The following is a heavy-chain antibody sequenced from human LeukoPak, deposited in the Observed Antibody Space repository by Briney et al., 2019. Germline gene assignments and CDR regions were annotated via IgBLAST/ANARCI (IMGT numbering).Heavy chain of an antibody. CDR2: LSPTGGST. J-gene: IGHJ5*02. D-gene: IGHD3-16*02. CDR1: GFTFSSFA. V-gene: IGHV3-23*01. Sequence: GGSLRLSCAASGFTFSSFAMSWVRQAPGKGLEWVSSLSPTGGSTYYADSVKGRFTISRDNSENTLYLQMNNLRAEDTAVYYCAKDSGGLGELSSWGQGTLVTVSS. CDR3: AKDSGGLGELSS.